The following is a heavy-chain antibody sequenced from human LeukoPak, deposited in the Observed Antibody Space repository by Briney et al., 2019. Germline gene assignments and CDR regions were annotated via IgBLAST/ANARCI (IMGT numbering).Heavy chain of an antibody. CDR1: GFTLSGSA. CDR3: TRLGISGYGRYFDY. V-gene: IGHV3-73*01. D-gene: IGHD2-15*01. Sequence: GGSLRLSCAASGFTLSGSAMHWVRQASGKGLEWVGRIRSKANSYATAYAASVKGRFTISRDDSKNTAYLQMNSLKTEDTAVYYCTRLGISGYGRYFDYWGQGTLVTVSS. J-gene: IGHJ4*02. CDR2: IRSKANSYAT.